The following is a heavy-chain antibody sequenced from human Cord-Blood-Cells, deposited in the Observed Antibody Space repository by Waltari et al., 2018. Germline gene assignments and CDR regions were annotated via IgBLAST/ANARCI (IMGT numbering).Heavy chain of an antibody. J-gene: IGHJ4*02. CDR1: GCSISSSSYY. CDR2: IYYSGST. CDR3: ARLDVRFSYYFDY. V-gene: IGHV4-39*01. Sequence: QLQLQESGPGLVKPSETLSLTCTVSGCSISSSSYYWGWIRQPPGKGLEWIGSIYYSGSTYYNPSLKSRVTISVDTSKNQFSLKLSSVTAADTAVYYCARLDVRFSYYFDYWGQGTLVTVSS. D-gene: IGHD3-10*02.